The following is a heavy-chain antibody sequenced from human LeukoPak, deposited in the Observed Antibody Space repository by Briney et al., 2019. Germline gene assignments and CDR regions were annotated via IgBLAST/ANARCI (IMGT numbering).Heavy chain of an antibody. Sequence: PSETLSLTCSVSNASITSYYWSWIRQSPGKGLEWIGYISNSGSTNYNPSLKSRVTVSVDTSKNQFSLRLSSVTAADTAVYSCARHRGSCHGGGSDCYTFDYWGQGTLVTVSS. CDR2: ISNSGST. V-gene: IGHV4-59*08. CDR3: ARHRGSCHGGGSDCYTFDY. J-gene: IGHJ4*02. CDR1: NASITSYY. D-gene: IGHD2-21*02.